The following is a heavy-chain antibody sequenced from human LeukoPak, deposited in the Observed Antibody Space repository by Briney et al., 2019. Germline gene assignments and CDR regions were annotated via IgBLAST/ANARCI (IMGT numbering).Heavy chain of an antibody. J-gene: IGHJ6*02. CDR1: GFTFNNYA. D-gene: IGHD1-26*01. Sequence: GGSLRLSCSASGFTFNNYALHWVRQPPGKGLEYFSGISPNGDSTYYADSVKGRFTISRDNSKNTVSLQMNSLRAEDTAVYYCAKDVRVGGGGMDVWGQGTPVTVSS. CDR2: ISPNGDST. CDR3: AKDVRVGGGGMDV. V-gene: IGHV3-64*04.